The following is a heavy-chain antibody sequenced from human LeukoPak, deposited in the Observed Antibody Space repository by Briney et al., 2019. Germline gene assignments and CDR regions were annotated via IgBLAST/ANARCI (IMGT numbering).Heavy chain of an antibody. CDR1: GFTFTSSA. CDR3: AADLRVVGASFAY. Sequence: SVKVSCKASGFTFTSSAMQWVRQARGQRLEWIGWSVVGGGNTNYAQKFQERGTITRDMSTNTAYMELSILRSEDTAVYYCAADLRVVGASFAYWGQGTLVTVSS. V-gene: IGHV1-58*02. CDR2: SVVGGGNT. J-gene: IGHJ4*02. D-gene: IGHD1-26*01.